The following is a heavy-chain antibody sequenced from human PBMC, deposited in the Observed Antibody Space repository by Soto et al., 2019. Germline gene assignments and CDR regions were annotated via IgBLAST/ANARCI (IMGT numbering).Heavy chain of an antibody. D-gene: IGHD3-10*01. V-gene: IGHV3-23*01. J-gene: IGHJ2*01. CDR1: GFTFSGYA. CDR2: ISGGGDAT. Sequence: EVQLLDSGGGLVQPGGSLRLSCAASGFTFSGYALTWVRQAPGKGLEWVSAISGGGDATFYAYSVKGRFTISRDNSKNTLYLQMNTLRAEDTAVYYCARKVSGSTGRPDLCYFDLWGRGTLVTVSS. CDR3: ARKVSGSTGRPDLCYFDL.